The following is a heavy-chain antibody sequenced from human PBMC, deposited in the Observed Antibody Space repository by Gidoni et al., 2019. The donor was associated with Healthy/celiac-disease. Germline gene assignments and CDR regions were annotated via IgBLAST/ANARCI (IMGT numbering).Heavy chain of an antibody. V-gene: IGHV4-39*01. D-gene: IGHD3-3*01. J-gene: IGHJ4*02. CDR1: GGSISSSSYY. CDR3: ARHPFWEEWLGDFDY. CDR2: IYYSGST. Sequence: GGSISSSSYYWGWIRQPPGKGLEWIGSIYYSGSTYYNPSLKSRVTISVDTSKNQFSLKLSSVTAADTAVYYCARHPFWEEWLGDFDYWGQGTLVTVSS.